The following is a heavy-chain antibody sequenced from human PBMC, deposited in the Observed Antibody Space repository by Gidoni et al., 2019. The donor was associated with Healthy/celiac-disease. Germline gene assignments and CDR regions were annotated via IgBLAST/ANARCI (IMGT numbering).Heavy chain of an antibody. J-gene: IGHJ3*02. D-gene: IGHD1-20*01. Sequence: QVQLVQSGAEVKKPGSSVKVSCKASGGTFSSYAISWVRQAPGHGLEWMGGIIPIFGTANYAQKFQGRVTITADESTSTAYMELSSLRSEDTAVYYCARVYNWNDDVGEGAFDIWGQGTMVTVSS. V-gene: IGHV1-69*01. CDR2: IIPIFGTA. CDR3: ARVYNWNDDVGEGAFDI. CDR1: GGTFSSYA.